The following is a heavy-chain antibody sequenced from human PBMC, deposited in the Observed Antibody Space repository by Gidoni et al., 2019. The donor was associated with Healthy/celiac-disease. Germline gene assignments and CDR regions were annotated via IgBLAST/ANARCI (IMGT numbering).Heavy chain of an antibody. V-gene: IGHV3-9*01. J-gene: IGHJ3*02. CDR1: GFTFDDYA. D-gene: IGHD2-15*01. Sequence: EVQLVESGGGLVQPGRSLRLSCAASGFTFDDYAMHWVRQAPGKGLEWVSGISWNSGSIGYADSVKGRLTISRDNAKNSLYLQMNSLRAEDTALYYCAKLVARTDAFDIWGQGTMVTVSS. CDR2: ISWNSGSI. CDR3: AKLVARTDAFDI.